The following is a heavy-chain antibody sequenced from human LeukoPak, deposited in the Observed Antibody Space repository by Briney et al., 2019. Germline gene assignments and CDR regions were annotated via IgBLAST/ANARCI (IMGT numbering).Heavy chain of an antibody. CDR2: IYWNDDK. D-gene: IGHD3-10*01. CDR3: ATHYSLSLFDY. Sequence: SGPTLVKPTQTLTLTCTFSGFSLSTSGVGVGWIRQPTGKALEWLALIYWNDDKRYSPSLKSRLTITKDTSKNQVVLTMTNMDPVDTATYYCATHYSLSLFDYWGQGTLVTVSS. CDR1: GFSLSTSGVG. V-gene: IGHV2-5*01. J-gene: IGHJ4*02.